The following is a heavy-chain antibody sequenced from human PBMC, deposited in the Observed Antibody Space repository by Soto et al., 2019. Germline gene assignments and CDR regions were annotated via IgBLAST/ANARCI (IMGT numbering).Heavy chain of an antibody. J-gene: IGHJ6*03. CDR2: FDPEDGET. D-gene: IGHD1-7*01. V-gene: IGHV1-24*01. CDR3: ARVNSYYYYFYYMDV. CDR1: GYTLTELS. Sequence: ASVKVSCKVSGYTLTELSMHWVRQAPGNGLEWMGGFDPEDGETIYAQKCQGRVTMTEDTSTDTAYMELSSLRSEDTAVYYCARVNSYYYYFYYMDVWGQGTTVTVSS.